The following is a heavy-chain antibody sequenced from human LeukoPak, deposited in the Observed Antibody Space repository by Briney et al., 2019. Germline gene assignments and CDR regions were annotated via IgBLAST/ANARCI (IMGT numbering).Heavy chain of an antibody. V-gene: IGHV3-48*03. Sequence: GGSLRLSCAASGFTFSSYEMNWVSQAPGKGLEWVSYISSSGSTIYYADSVKGRFTISRDNAKNSLYLQMNSLRAEDTAVYYCARGSGPPAVGYWGQGTLVTVSS. D-gene: IGHD2-15*01. CDR3: ARGSGPPAVGY. CDR1: GFTFSSYE. J-gene: IGHJ4*02. CDR2: ISSSGSTI.